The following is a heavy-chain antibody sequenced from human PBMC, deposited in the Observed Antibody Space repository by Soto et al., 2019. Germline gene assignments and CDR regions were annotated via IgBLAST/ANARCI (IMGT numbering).Heavy chain of an antibody. Sequence: PGQSLKISCKGSGYSFTSYWIGWVRQMPGKGLEWMGIIYPGDSDTRYSPSFQGQVTISADTSISTVYLQWSTLKASDTAIYYCARHSARYSFGYVDYWGQGTLVTVSS. CDR3: ARHSARYSFGYVDY. J-gene: IGHJ4*02. V-gene: IGHV5-51*01. CDR2: IYPGDSDT. D-gene: IGHD5-18*01. CDR1: GYSFTSYW.